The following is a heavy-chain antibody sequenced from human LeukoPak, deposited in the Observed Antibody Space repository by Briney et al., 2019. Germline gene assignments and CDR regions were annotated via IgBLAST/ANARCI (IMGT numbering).Heavy chain of an antibody. CDR2: IPYDGSNK. D-gene: IGHD6-19*01. V-gene: IGHV3-30-3*01. CDR3: ARGLHGLAYVDY. Sequence: GGSLRLSCAASGFTFSSYAMHWVRQAPGKGLEWVAVIPYDGSNKYYADSVKGRFTISRDNSKNTLYLQMNSLRAEDTAVYYCARGLHGLAYVDYWGQGTLVTVSS. J-gene: IGHJ4*02. CDR1: GFTFSSYA.